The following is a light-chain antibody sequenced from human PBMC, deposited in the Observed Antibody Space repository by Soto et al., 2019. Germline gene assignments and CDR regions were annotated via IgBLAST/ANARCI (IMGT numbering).Light chain of an antibody. CDR3: CSYAGSYTYV. CDR1: SSYVGSYNY. J-gene: IGLJ1*01. V-gene: IGLV2-11*01. Sequence: QSALTQPRSVSGSPGQSVTISCTGTSSYVGSYNYVSWYQQHPGKAPKLMLYDVYKRPSGVPDRFSGSKSGNTASLTISGLQAEDEADYYCCSYAGSYTYVFGTGTKLTVL. CDR2: DVY.